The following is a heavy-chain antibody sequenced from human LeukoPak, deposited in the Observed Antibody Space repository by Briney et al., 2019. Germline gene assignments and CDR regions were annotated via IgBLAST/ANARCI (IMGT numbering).Heavy chain of an antibody. J-gene: IGHJ3*02. Sequence: ASVKVSCKASGYTFTGYYMHWVRQAPGQGLEWMGWINPNSGGTNYAQKFQGRVTMTRDTSISTAYMELSRLRSDDTAVYYCARMGAITFGGVIGVGSGAFDIWGQGTMVTVSS. CDR1: GYTFTGYY. D-gene: IGHD3-16*02. CDR2: INPNSGGT. CDR3: ARMGAITFGGVIGVGSGAFDI. V-gene: IGHV1-2*02.